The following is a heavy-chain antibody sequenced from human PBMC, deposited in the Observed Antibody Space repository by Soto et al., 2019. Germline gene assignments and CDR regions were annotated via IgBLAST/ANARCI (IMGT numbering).Heavy chain of an antibody. J-gene: IGHJ6*02. CDR3: VGDHVVTAHYYGMDV. CDR1: GGSISNDGYY. Sequence: QVQLQESGPGLVKPSQTLSLICTVSGGSISNDGYYWSWIRQHPGKGLEWIGYIFYSGTTYYNPYLKSRITLSVDTSKNQFSLKLHYLTAADTAVYYCVGDHVVTAHYYGMDVWGQGTTVTISS. CDR2: IFYSGTT. D-gene: IGHD2-15*01. V-gene: IGHV4-31*03.